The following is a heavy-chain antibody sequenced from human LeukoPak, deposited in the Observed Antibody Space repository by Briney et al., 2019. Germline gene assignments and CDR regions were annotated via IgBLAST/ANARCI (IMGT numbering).Heavy chain of an antibody. CDR3: ARGIWFDP. Sequence: SETLSLTCTVSGGSISSSNYYWGWIRQPPGKGLEWIGYVFYSGSTYYNPSLKNRVTISIDTSKNQFSLELSSVIDADTAVYYCARGIWFDPWGQGTLVTVSS. V-gene: IGHV4-31*03. CDR2: VFYSGST. J-gene: IGHJ5*02. CDR1: GGSISSSNYY.